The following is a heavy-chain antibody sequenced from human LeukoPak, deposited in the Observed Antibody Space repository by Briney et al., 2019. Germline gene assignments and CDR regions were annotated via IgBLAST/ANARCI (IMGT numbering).Heavy chain of an antibody. Sequence: GGSLRLACAASGFTFSNYNMNWVRQAPGKGLEWVSFISSSSNTKYYADSVKGRFTISRDNAKNSLYLQMNSLRAEDTAVYYCAREAIFGVVISLLTHAEPLDYWGQGTLVTVSS. CDR1: GFTFSNYN. D-gene: IGHD3-3*01. CDR3: AREAIFGVVISLLTHAEPLDY. J-gene: IGHJ4*02. V-gene: IGHV3-48*01. CDR2: ISSSSNTK.